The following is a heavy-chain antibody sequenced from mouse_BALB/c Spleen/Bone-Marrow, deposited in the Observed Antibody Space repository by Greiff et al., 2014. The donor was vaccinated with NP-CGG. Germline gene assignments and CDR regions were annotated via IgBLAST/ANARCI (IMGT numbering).Heavy chain of an antibody. CDR3: ARFGRYYFDY. V-gene: IGHV1-54*01. J-gene: IGHJ2*01. CDR2: ISHGSGGD. CDR1: GYAFTNYL. Sequence: VKLMESGAKLVRPGTAVNVSCKASGYAFTNYLIEWVKQRPGQGLEWIGVISHGSGGDTSNEKFKGKATLTADKSSSTAYMQLSSLTSDDSAVYFCARFGRYYFDYWGQGTTLTVSS.